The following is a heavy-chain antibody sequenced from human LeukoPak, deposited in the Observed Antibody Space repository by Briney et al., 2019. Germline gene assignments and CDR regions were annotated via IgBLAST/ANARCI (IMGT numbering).Heavy chain of an antibody. CDR3: ARWAGIAARPQASYYYMDV. D-gene: IGHD6-6*01. Sequence: SETLSLTCTVSGGSTSSYYWSWIRQPPGKGLEWIGYIYYSGSTNYNPSLKSRVTISVDTSKNQFSLKLSSVTAADTAVYYCARWAGIAARPQASYYYMDVWGKGTTVTVSS. J-gene: IGHJ6*03. V-gene: IGHV4-59*01. CDR2: IYYSGST. CDR1: GGSTSSYY.